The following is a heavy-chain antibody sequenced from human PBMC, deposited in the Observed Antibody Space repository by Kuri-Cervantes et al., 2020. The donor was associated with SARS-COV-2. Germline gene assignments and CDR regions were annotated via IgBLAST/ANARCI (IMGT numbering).Heavy chain of an antibody. CDR1: GGTFSSYA. D-gene: IGHD3-10*01. V-gene: IGHV1-69*04. Sequence: SVKVSCKASGGTFSSYAIRWVRQAPGQGLEWMGRIIPMLGIANDTHKFQGRVTITADKSTSTAYMELSRLRSEDTAVYYCPSGRGENLDYWGQGTLVTVSS. CDR2: IIPMLGIA. J-gene: IGHJ4*02. CDR3: PSGRGENLDY.